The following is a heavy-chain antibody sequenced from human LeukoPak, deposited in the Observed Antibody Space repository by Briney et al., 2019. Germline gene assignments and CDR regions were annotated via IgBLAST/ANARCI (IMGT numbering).Heavy chain of an antibody. Sequence: GGSLTLSCAASGFTFNSYAMSWVRQAPRQGLEWVSAISGSGGSTYYADSVKGRFTISRDNSKNTLYLQMNSLRAEDTAVYYCAKGDRLVDYWGQGTLVTVSS. J-gene: IGHJ4*02. V-gene: IGHV3-23*01. CDR2: ISGSGGST. D-gene: IGHD2-21*02. CDR3: AKGDRLVDY. CDR1: GFTFNSYA.